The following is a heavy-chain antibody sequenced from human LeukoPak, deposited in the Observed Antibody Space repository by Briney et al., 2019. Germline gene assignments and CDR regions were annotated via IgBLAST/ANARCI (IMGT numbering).Heavy chain of an antibody. CDR1: GFSLSTSGMR. D-gene: IGHD6-13*01. CDR3: ARIAAAGSGFDY. J-gene: IGHJ4*02. Sequence: ESGPTLVNPTQTLTLTCTFSGFSLSTSGMRVSWIRQPPGKALEWLARIDWDDDKYYSTSLKTRLTISKDTSKNQVVLTMTNMDPVDTATYYCARIAAAGSGFDYWGQGTLVTVSS. CDR2: IDWDDDK. V-gene: IGHV2-70*04.